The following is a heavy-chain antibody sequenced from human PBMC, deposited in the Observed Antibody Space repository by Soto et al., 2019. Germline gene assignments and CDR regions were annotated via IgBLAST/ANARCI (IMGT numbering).Heavy chain of an antibody. J-gene: IGHJ4*02. V-gene: IGHV3-21*01. D-gene: IGHD6-19*01. Sequence: ESGGGLVKPGGSLRLSCAVSGFTFSSYSMNWVRQAPGKGLEWVSSISSISSYIYYADSVKGRFTISRDNAKNSLYLQMNSLRAEDTAVYYCARGIAVAGTVGGVDYWGQGTLVTVSS. CDR2: ISSISSYI. CDR3: ARGIAVAGTVGGVDY. CDR1: GFTFSSYS.